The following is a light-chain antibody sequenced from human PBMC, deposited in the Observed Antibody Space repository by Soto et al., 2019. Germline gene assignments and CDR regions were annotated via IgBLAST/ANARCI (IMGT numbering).Light chain of an antibody. CDR2: DVS. CDR1: CSDVGGYNY. J-gene: IGLJ2*01. Sequence: QAASVSGSPGQSITISCTGTCSDVGGYNYVSWYHQHPGKAPKLMIYDVSNRPSGVSNRFSGSKSGNTASLTISGLQAEDEADYYCSSYTGSSTPLVFGGGTKLTVL. CDR3: SSYTGSSTPLV. V-gene: IGLV2-14*01.